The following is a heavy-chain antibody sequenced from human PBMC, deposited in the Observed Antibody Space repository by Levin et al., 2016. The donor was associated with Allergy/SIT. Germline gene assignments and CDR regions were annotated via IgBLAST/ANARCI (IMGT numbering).Heavy chain of an antibody. CDR3: ATYDSSGHDAFDI. CDR1: GGSFSGYY. V-gene: IGHV4-34*01. Sequence: SETLSLTCAVYGGSFSGYYWSWIRQPPGKGLEWIGEINHSGSTNYNPSLKSRVTISVDTSKNQFSLKLSSVTAADTAVYYCATYDSSGHDAFDIWGQGTMVTVSS. J-gene: IGHJ3*02. CDR2: INHSGST. D-gene: IGHD3-22*01.